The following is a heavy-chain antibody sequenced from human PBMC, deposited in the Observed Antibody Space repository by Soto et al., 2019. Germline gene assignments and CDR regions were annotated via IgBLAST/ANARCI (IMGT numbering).Heavy chain of an antibody. D-gene: IGHD3-16*01. CDR2: IYYSGST. Sequence: QVHLQESGPRLVKPSETLSLTCDVSGGSFGDNYWTWIRHFPGKGLEWIGYIYYSGSTNYNPSLKSRVSISVDASKAQFSLQLTSVTAADTALYYCAAGTLGAVWTPLDYWGQGILVTVSS. V-gene: IGHV4-59*03. J-gene: IGHJ4*02. CDR3: AAGTLGAVWTPLDY. CDR1: GGSFGDNY.